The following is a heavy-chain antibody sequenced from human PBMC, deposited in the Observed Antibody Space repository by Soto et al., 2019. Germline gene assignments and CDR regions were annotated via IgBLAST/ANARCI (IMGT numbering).Heavy chain of an antibody. J-gene: IGHJ6*02. CDR2: IRSKANNYAT. Sequence: GGSLRLSCAASGFNFSGSAMHWVRQASGKGLEWVGRIRSKANNYATAYAASVEGRFTISRDDSKNTAHLQMNSLKTEDTAVYYCASDTARVYYGLDVWGLGTTVTVSS. CDR1: GFNFSGSA. CDR3: ASDTARVYYGLDV. V-gene: IGHV3-73*01. D-gene: IGHD5-18*01.